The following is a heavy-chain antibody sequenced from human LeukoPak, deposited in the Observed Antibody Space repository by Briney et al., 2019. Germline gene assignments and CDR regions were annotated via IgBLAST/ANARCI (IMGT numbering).Heavy chain of an antibody. CDR3: ARLLIEYSSSGWFDP. CDR2: IYYSGST. Sequence: SETLSLTCTVSGGSISSSSYYWGWIRQPPGKGLEWIGSIYYSGSTYYNPSLKSRVTISVDTSKNQFSLKLSSVTAADTAVYYCARLLIEYSSSGWFDPWGQGTLVTVSS. CDR1: GGSISSSSYY. V-gene: IGHV4-39*07. J-gene: IGHJ5*02. D-gene: IGHD6-6*01.